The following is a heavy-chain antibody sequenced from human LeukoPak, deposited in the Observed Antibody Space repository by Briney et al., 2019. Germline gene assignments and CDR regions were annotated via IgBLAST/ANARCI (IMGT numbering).Heavy chain of an antibody. CDR3: AKDLVIGIAAAGNY. CDR2: MSGSAGSA. D-gene: IGHD6-13*01. CDR1: GFTFSSYA. J-gene: IGHJ4*02. V-gene: IGHV3-23*01. Sequence: GGSLRLSCAASGFTFSSYAMSWVRQAPGKGLEWVSGMSGSAGSAYYADSVKGRFTFSRDNSKNTLYLQMNSLRAEDTAVYYCAKDLVIGIAAAGNYWGQGTLVTVSS.